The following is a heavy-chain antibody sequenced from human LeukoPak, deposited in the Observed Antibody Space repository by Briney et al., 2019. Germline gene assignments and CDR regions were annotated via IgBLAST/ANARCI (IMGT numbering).Heavy chain of an antibody. CDR2: ISAYNGNT. J-gene: IGHJ4*02. D-gene: IGHD5-18*01. CDR1: GYTFTSYG. CDR3: ARGNLGDTAMVDFDY. V-gene: IGHV1-18*01. Sequence: GASVKVSCKASGYTFTSYGISWVRQAPGQGLEWMGLISAYNGNTNYAQKLQGRVTMTTDTSTSTAYMELRSLRSDDTAVYYCARGNLGDTAMVDFDYWGQGTLVTVSS.